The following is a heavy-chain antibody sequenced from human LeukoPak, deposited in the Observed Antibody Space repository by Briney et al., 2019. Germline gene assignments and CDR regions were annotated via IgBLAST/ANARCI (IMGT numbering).Heavy chain of an antibody. J-gene: IGHJ4*02. CDR3: ARGPGRCTSSSCYPDY. CDR1: GFTFSSYS. CDR2: ISSSSRYI. D-gene: IGHD2-2*01. Sequence: GGSLRLSCAASGFTFSSYSMNWVRQAPGKGLEWVSSISSSSRYIYYADSVKGRFTISRDNAKNSLYLQMNGLRAEDTAVYYCARGPGRCTSSSCYPDYWGQGTRVRVSS. V-gene: IGHV3-21*01.